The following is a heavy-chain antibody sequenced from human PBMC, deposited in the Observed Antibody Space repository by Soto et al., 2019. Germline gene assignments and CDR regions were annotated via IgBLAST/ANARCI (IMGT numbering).Heavy chain of an antibody. V-gene: IGHV3-30-3*01. CDR2: ISYDGSNK. J-gene: IGHJ6*01. D-gene: IGHD1-26*01. CDR1: GFTFSSYA. Sequence: GGSLRLSCAASGFTFSSYAMHWVRQAPGKGLEWVAVISYDGSNKYYADSVKGRFTISRDNSKNTLYLQMNSLRAEYTAVYYCARDRELPLLGEYYYHYDRKAFWAQGTTVTGSS. CDR3: ARDRELPLLGEYYYHYDRKAF.